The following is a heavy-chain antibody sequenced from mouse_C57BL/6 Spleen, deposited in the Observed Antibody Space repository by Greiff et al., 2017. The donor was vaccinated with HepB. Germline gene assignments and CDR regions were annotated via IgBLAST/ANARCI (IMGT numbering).Heavy chain of an antibody. CDR3: ANYGNYKDYYAMDY. V-gene: IGHV5-17*01. Sequence: EVKLQESGGGLVKPGGSLKLSCAASGFTFSDYGMHWVRQAPEKGLEWVAYISSGSSTIYYADTVKGRFTISRDNAKNTLFLQMTSLRSEDTAMYYCANYGNYKDYYAMDYWGQGTSVTVSS. J-gene: IGHJ4*01. D-gene: IGHD2-1*01. CDR2: ISSGSSTI. CDR1: GFTFSDYG.